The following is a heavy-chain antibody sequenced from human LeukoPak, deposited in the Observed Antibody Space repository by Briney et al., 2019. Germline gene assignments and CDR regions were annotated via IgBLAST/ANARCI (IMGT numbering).Heavy chain of an antibody. V-gene: IGHV4-34*01. J-gene: IGHJ4*02. D-gene: IGHD5-24*01. CDR1: GGSFSGYY. CDR3: ARHRDGYHIDY. Sequence: SETLSLTCAVYGGSFSGYYWSWIRQPPGKGLEWIGEINHSGSTNYNPSLKSRVTISVDTSKNQFSLKLSSVAAEDTAVYYCARHRDGYHIDYWGQGTLVTVSS. CDR2: INHSGST.